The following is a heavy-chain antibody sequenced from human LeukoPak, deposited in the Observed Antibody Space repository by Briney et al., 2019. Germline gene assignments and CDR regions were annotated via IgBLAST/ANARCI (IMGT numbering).Heavy chain of an antibody. D-gene: IGHD6-19*01. Sequence: ASVKVSCKVSGYILTELSMHWVRQAPGKGLEWMGGFDPEDGETIYAQKFQGRVTMTEGTSTDTAYMELSSLRSEDTAVYYCATVASLAVAGSLGYNWFDPWGQGTLVTVSS. CDR1: GYILTELS. CDR2: FDPEDGET. CDR3: ATVASLAVAGSLGYNWFDP. V-gene: IGHV1-24*01. J-gene: IGHJ5*02.